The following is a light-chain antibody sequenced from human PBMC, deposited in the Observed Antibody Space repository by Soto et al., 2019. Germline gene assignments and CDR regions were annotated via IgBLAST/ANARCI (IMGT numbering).Light chain of an antibody. J-gene: IGLJ1*01. CDR2: EVS. V-gene: IGLV2-14*01. CDR3: SSYTSSSTYV. CDR1: SSDVGGYNY. Sequence: QSALTQPASVSGSPGQSITISCTGTSSDVGGYNYVSWYQHHPGKAPKLMIYEVSNRPSGVSNRFSGSKSVNTASLTISGLQDEDEADYYCSSYTSSSTYVFGTGTKLTVL.